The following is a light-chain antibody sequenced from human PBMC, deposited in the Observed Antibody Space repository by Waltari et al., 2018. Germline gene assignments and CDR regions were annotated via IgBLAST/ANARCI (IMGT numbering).Light chain of an antibody. V-gene: IGLV2-14*03. CDR2: DVS. Sequence: QSALTQPASVSGSPGQSITISCAGTRSDVCGYTYVTWYQHHPGTAIKLIIYDVSRWPSGVSNRFSGSKSGNTASLTISGLQAEDDADYYCSSYAGYSAVVFGGGTKVTVL. CDR3: SSYAGYSAVV. J-gene: IGLJ2*01. CDR1: RSDVCGYTY.